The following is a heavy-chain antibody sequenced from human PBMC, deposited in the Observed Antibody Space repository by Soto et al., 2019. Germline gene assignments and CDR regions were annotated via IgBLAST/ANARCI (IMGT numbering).Heavy chain of an antibody. Sequence: SETLSLTCTVSGGSISSSSYYWGWIRQPPGKGLEWIGSIYYSGSTYYNPSLKSRVTISVDTSKNQFSLKLSSVTAADTAVYYCARRPSMATYYNILTGYYKPDYYDGMDVLVQGTTVT. CDR1: GGSISSSSYY. V-gene: IGHV4-39*01. D-gene: IGHD3-9*01. J-gene: IGHJ6*02. CDR3: ARRPSMATYYNILTGYYKPDYYDGMDV. CDR2: IYYSGST.